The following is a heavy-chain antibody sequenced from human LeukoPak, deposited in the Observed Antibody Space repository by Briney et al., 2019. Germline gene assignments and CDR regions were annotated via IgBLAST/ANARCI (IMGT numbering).Heavy chain of an antibody. V-gene: IGHV1-18*01. J-gene: IGHJ4*02. CDR1: GYTFSSYG. CDR2: ISAYNGNT. D-gene: IGHD6-19*01. Sequence: ASVKVSCKASGYTFSSYGISWVRQAPGQGLEWMGWISAYNGNTNYAQKLQGRVTMTTDTSTSTAYMELRSLRSDDTAVYYCARNRGDDSSGWYSYWGQGTLVTVSS. CDR3: ARNRGDDSSGWYSY.